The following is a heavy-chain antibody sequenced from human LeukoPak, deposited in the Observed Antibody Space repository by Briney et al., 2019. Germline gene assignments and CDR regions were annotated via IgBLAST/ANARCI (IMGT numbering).Heavy chain of an antibody. CDR1: GGTFSSYA. D-gene: IGHD3-3*01. Sequence: SVKVSCKASGGTFSSYAISWVRQAPGQGLEGMGMIIPIFGTSDYAQKFHGRVTSTTDESTSTAYMELSSLRSEDTAVYYCARAPEVRFPDGWGQGTLVTVSS. CDR2: IIPIFGTS. J-gene: IGHJ4*02. CDR3: ARAPEVRFPDG. V-gene: IGHV1-69*05.